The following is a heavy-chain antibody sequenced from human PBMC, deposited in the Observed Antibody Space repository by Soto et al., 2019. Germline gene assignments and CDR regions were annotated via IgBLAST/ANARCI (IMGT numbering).Heavy chain of an antibody. V-gene: IGHV3-7*01. CDR3: ASDSPYCYGSGSYDY. CDR2: IKQDGSEK. D-gene: IGHD3-10*01. CDR1: GFTFSSYW. J-gene: IGHJ4*02. Sequence: GGSLRLSCAASGFTFSSYWMSWVRQAPGKGLEWVANIKQDGSEKYYVDSVKGRFTISRDNAKNSLYLQMNSLRAEDTAGDYCASDSPYCYGSGSYDYWGQGTLVTVSS.